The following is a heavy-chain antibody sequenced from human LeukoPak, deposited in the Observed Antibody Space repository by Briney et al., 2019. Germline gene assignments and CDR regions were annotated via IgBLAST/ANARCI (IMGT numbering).Heavy chain of an antibody. CDR2: IYYSGST. V-gene: IGHV4-39*07. Sequence: SETLSLTCTVSGGSISSSSYYWGWIRQPPGKGLEWIGSIYYSGSTYYNPSLKSRVTISVDTSKNQFSLKLSSVTAADTAVYYCARGSSGYDFTYWGQGTLVTVSS. CDR3: ARGSSGYDFTY. D-gene: IGHD5-12*01. J-gene: IGHJ4*02. CDR1: GGSISSSSYY.